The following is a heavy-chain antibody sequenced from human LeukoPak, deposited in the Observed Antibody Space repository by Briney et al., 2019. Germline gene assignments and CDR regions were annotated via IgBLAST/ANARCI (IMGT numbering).Heavy chain of an antibody. J-gene: IGHJ1*01. CDR3: ARGCSGGSCYRVRVPLLYFQH. Sequence: PSETLSLTCTVSDGSISSYYWSWIRQPPGKGLEWIGHIYDSGSTNYNPSLKSRVTISVDTSKNQFSLKMSSVTAADTAVYYCARGCSGGSCYRVRVPLLYFQHWGQGTLVTVSS. CDR2: IYDSGST. V-gene: IGHV4-59*01. D-gene: IGHD2-15*01. CDR1: DGSISSYY.